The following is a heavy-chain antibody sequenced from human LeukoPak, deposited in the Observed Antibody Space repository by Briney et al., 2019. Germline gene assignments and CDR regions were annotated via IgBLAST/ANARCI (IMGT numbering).Heavy chain of an antibody. CDR3: AMRDDLVAAAGRCYYYYMDV. CDR2: IIPIFGTA. V-gene: IGHV1-69*06. CDR1: GGTFSSYA. Sequence: ASVKVSCKASGGTFSSYAISWVRQAPGQGLEWMGGIIPIFGTANYAQKFQGRVTITADKSTSTAYMELSSLRSEETAVYYCAMRDDLVAAAGRCYYYYMDVWGKGTTVTVSS. J-gene: IGHJ6*03. D-gene: IGHD6-13*01.